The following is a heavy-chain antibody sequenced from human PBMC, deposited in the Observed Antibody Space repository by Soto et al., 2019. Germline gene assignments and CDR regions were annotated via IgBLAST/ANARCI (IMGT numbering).Heavy chain of an antibody. D-gene: IGHD4-17*01. Sequence: PWGSLRLSCAASGFAFGFYELSWVRQAPGKGLEWLSYISTSGDTKYYADSVKGRFTISRDNARNSLFLQMNSLRVEDTAVYYCARDGYGDPYFYYGWDVWGQGTTVTVSS. V-gene: IGHV3-48*03. CDR2: ISTSGDTK. J-gene: IGHJ6*02. CDR3: ARDGYGDPYFYYGWDV. CDR1: GFAFGFYE.